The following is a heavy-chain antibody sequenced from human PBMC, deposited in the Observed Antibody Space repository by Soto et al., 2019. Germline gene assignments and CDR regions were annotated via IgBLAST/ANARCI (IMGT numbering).Heavy chain of an antibody. D-gene: IGHD4-17*01. J-gene: IGHJ4*02. CDR3: GGQDYGAKGYYFEN. CDR1: NGAISSRSSY. CDR2: IYYIGHT. Sequence: QLQLQASGSGLVKPSETLSLTCIVSNGAISSRSSYWGWIRQTPGKGLEWIGSIYYIGHTYYNPSPKSRVTVSIDASKTQFSQKMNSVPAADTAVYFCGGQDYGAKGYYFENWGQGALVTVSS. V-gene: IGHV4-39*01.